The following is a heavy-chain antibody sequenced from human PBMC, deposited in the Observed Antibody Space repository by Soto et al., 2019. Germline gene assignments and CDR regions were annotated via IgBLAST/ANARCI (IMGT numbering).Heavy chain of an antibody. CDR2: IKQDGSEK. D-gene: IGHD2-15*01. Sequence: GGSLRLSCAASGFTFSSYWMSWVRQAPGKGLEWVANIKQDGSEKYYVDSVKGRFTISRDNAKNSLYLQMNSLRAEDTAVYYCAREGSIVVVVAATPGAFDIWGQGTMVTVSS. J-gene: IGHJ3*02. V-gene: IGHV3-7*01. CDR3: AREGSIVVVVAATPGAFDI. CDR1: GFTFSSYW.